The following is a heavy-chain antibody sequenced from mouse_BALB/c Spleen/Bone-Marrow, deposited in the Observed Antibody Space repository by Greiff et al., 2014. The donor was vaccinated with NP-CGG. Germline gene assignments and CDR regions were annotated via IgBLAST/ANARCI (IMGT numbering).Heavy chain of an antibody. CDR2: IDPSDRET. Sequence: LQESGAELVRPGASVKLSCKASGYTFTSYWMNWVQQTPGQGLEWIGIIDPSDRETHYSKMFKDKATLTVDKSANAAYMQLSNPTSEDSAVYDCARNWAFDDWGQGTTLTVSS. V-gene: IGHV1-61*01. CDR1: GYTFTSYW. CDR3: ARNWAFDD. J-gene: IGHJ2*01. D-gene: IGHD4-1*01.